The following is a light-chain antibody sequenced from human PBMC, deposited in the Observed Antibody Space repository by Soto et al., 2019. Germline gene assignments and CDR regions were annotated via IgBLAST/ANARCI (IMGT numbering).Light chain of an antibody. Sequence: DIQLTQSPSFLSASVGDRVTITCRASQGISSNLAWYQQKPGKAPKLLIYAASTLQSGVPSRFSGSGSGTEFTLTISRLQPEDFATYYCKQFHSYPITFGQGTRLEIK. CDR1: QGISSN. J-gene: IGKJ5*01. V-gene: IGKV1-9*01. CDR2: AAS. CDR3: KQFHSYPIT.